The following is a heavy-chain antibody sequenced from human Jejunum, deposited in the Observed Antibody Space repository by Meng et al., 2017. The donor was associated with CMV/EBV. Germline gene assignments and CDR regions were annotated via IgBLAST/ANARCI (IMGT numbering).Heavy chain of an antibody. CDR3: GKDPMDYYDSSGYYANY. CDR2: IRYDGNNK. D-gene: IGHD3-22*01. V-gene: IGHV3-30*02. Sequence: TFSTYGMHWVRQAPGKGLEWVAFIRYDGNNKYYADSVKGRFSISRDNSKNTVYLQMNSLRTEDTAVYYCGKDPMDYYDSSGYYANYWGQGTLVTVSS. CDR1: TFSTYG. J-gene: IGHJ4*02.